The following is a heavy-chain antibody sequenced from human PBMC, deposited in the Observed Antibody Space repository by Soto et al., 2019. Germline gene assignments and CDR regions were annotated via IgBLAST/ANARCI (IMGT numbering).Heavy chain of an antibody. CDR3: AKDSGSYYGSDV. V-gene: IGHV3-30*18. D-gene: IGHD3-10*01. CDR2: ISYDGSNK. J-gene: IGHJ6*02. Sequence: GGSLRLSCAASGFTFSSYGMHWVRQAPGKGLEWVAVISYDGSNKYYADSVKGRFTISRDNSKNTLYLQMNSLRAEDTAVYYCAKDSGSYYGSDVWGQGTTVTVS. CDR1: GFTFSSYG.